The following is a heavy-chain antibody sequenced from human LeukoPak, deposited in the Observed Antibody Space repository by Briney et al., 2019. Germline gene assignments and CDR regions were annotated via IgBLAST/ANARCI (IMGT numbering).Heavy chain of an antibody. CDR2: IYYSGST. V-gene: IGHV4-31*03. J-gene: IGHJ4*02. CDR3: ARGYSYYYDSSGYYYDY. Sequence: SQTLFLTCTVSGGSISSGGYYWSWIRQHPGKGLEWIGYIYYSGSTYYNPSLKSRVTISVDTSKNQFSLKLSSVTAADTAVYYCARGYSYYYDSSGYYYDYWGQGTLVTVSS. D-gene: IGHD3-22*01. CDR1: GGSISSGGYY.